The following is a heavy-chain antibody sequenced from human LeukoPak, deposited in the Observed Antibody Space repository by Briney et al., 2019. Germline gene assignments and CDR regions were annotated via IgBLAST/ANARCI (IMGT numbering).Heavy chain of an antibody. CDR2: IIPIFGTA. V-gene: IGHV1-69*05. CDR3: ARAARATVTRGWFDP. Sequence: SVKVSCKASGGTFSSYAISWVRQAPGQGLEWMGGIIPIFGTANYAQKFQGRVTITTDESTSAAYMELSSLRSEDTAVYYCARAARATVTRGWFDPWGQGTLVTVSS. CDR1: GGTFSSYA. D-gene: IGHD4-17*01. J-gene: IGHJ5*02.